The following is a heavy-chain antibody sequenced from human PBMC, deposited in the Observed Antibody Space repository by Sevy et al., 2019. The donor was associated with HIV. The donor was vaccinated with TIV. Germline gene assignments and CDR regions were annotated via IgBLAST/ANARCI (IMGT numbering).Heavy chain of an antibody. V-gene: IGHV1-18*04. D-gene: IGHD2-15*01. Sequence: ASVKVSCKASGYTFSSYYMHWVRQAPGQGLESMGWISPHNGDTKYAQKFQGRVTMITDTSTNTAYMELRSLGSDDTAIYYCASAYCSGGRCYSLAYWGQGTLVTVSS. J-gene: IGHJ4*02. CDR1: GYTFSSYY. CDR2: ISPHNGDT. CDR3: ASAYCSGGRCYSLAY.